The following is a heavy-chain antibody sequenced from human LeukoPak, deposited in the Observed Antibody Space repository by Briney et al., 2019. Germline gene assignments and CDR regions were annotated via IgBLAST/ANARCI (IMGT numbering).Heavy chain of an antibody. J-gene: IGHJ4*02. CDR1: GVNISGDY. Sequence: GGTLRLSCAESGVNISGDYRRWMRQAPGRGLEWVSYISNRGFSTYYADSVKGRFTISRDNTKNSLYLEMQSLRVEDTAVYYCARNKRRFDQWGQGTVVTVSS. CDR3: ARNKRRFDQ. CDR2: ISNRGFST. V-gene: IGHV3-11*01.